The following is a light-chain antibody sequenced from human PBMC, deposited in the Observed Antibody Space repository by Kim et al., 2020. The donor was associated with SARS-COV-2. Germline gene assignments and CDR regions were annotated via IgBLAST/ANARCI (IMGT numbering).Light chain of an antibody. CDR3: AAYTYKNWS. CDR2: DVS. J-gene: IGLJ7*01. CDR1: NSDFADAKY. Sequence: QSALTQPASVSGSPGQSITISCTGSNSDFADAKYVSWYHQSPGKAPKLIIFDVSHRPSGISSRFSGSKSGYTASLTISGLQPEDEGRYFCAAYTYKNWSFGGGTQLTVL. V-gene: IGLV2-14*03.